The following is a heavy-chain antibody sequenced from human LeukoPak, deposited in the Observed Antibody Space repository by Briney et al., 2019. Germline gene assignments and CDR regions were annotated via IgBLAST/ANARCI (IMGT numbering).Heavy chain of an antibody. D-gene: IGHD5-12*01. CDR1: GGSVNSGSHY. CDR3: ARDPGYSGIDY. V-gene: IGHV4-61*01. CDR2: IYYSGST. Sequence: PSETLSLTCTISGGSVNSGSHYWCWIRQPPGKGLEWIGYIYYSGSTNYNPSLKSRATMSLDTSKNQFSLNLNSVTAADTAVYYCARDPGYSGIDYWGQGTLVTVSS. J-gene: IGHJ4*02.